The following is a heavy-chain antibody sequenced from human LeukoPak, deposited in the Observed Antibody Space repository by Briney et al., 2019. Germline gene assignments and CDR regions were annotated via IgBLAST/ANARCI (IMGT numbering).Heavy chain of an antibody. CDR2: IIPIFGAA. J-gene: IGHJ4*02. Sequence: SVKVSCKASGGTFSSYAISWVRQAPGQGLEWMGGIIPIFGAANYAQKFQGRVTITADESTSTAYMELSSLRSEDTAVYYCARGESYDFWSGYPAAYWGQGTLVTVSS. CDR1: GGTFSSYA. D-gene: IGHD3-3*01. CDR3: ARGESYDFWSGYPAAY. V-gene: IGHV1-69*13.